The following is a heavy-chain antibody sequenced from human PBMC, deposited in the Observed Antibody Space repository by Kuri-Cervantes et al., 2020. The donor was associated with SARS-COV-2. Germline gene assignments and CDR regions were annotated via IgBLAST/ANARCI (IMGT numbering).Heavy chain of an antibody. D-gene: IGHD3-10*01. CDR1: GFTFSSYW. Sequence: GGSLRLSCAASGFTFSSYWMSWVRQAPGKGLEWVANIKQDGSEKYYVDSVKGRFTISRDNAKNSLYLQMNSLRAEDTAVYYCAKTYGSGSYDAFDIWGQGTMVPVSS. V-gene: IGHV3-7*01. J-gene: IGHJ3*02. CDR3: AKTYGSGSYDAFDI. CDR2: IKQDGSEK.